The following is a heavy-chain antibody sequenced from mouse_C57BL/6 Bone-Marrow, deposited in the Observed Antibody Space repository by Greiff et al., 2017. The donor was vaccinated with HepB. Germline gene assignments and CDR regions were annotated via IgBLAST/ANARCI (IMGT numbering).Heavy chain of an antibody. D-gene: IGHD1-1*01. CDR3: ARSLYYYGSSSFGY. Sequence: QVQLQQSGAELARPGASVKLSCKASGYTFTSYGISWVKRRTGQGLEWIGEIYPRSGNTYYNEKFKGKATLTADKSSSTAYMELRSLTSEDSAVYFCARSLYYYGSSSFGYWGQGTTLTVFS. CDR1: GYTFTSYG. V-gene: IGHV1-81*01. CDR2: IYPRSGNT. J-gene: IGHJ2*01.